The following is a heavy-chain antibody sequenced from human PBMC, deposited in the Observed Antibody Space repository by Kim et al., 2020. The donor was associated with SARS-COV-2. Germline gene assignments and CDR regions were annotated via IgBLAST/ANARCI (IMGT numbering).Heavy chain of an antibody. CDR1: GFTFSNYW. CDR2: IKQDGSEK. V-gene: IGHV3-7*01. J-gene: IGHJ4*02. CDR3: ARGVDY. Sequence: GGSRRLSCAASGFTFSNYWMNWARQAPGKGLERVAHIKQDGSEKHYVESVKGRFTISRDNSENSLSLHMNSLRVEDTAVYYCARGVDYWGQGTQDTVSS.